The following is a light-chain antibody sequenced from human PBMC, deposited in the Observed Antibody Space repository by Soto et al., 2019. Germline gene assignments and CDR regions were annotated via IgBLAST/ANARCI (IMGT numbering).Light chain of an antibody. CDR3: SSYRRASTYV. CDR2: DVT. V-gene: IGLV2-14*03. J-gene: IGLJ1*01. Sequence: QSALTQPASGSGSPGQSITVSCTGTSSDVGGYNYVSWYQQHPGKAPRLMIYDVTNRPSGVSNRFSGSKSGNTASLTISGLQAEDEADYYCSSYRRASTYVFGTGTKVTVL. CDR1: SSDVGGYNY.